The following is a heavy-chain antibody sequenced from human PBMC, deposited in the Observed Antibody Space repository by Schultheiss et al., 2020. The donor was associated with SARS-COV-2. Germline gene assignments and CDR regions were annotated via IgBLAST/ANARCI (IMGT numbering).Heavy chain of an antibody. CDR1: GFTFDDYA. V-gene: IGHV3-7*01. J-gene: IGHJ4*02. Sequence: GGSLRLSCAASGFTFDDYAMHWVRQAPGKGLEWVANIKQDGSENYYVDSVKGRFTISRDNAKTSLVLQMNSLRAEDTAVYYCARVSWVRGPPGYWGQGTLVTRLL. D-gene: IGHD3-10*01. CDR2: IKQDGSEN. CDR3: ARVSWVRGPPGY.